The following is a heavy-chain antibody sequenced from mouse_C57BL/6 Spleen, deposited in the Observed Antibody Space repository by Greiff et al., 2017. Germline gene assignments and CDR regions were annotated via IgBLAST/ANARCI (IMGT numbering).Heavy chain of an antibody. Sequence: VQLQQPGAELVMPGASVKLSCKASGYTFTSYWMHWVKQRPGQGLEWIGEIDPSDSYTNYNQKFKGKSTLTVDKSSSTAYMQLSSLPSEDSAVYYCARGGGSSYPYYAMDYWGQGTSVTVSS. D-gene: IGHD1-1*01. V-gene: IGHV1-69*01. CDR1: GYTFTSYW. CDR3: ARGGGSSYPYYAMDY. J-gene: IGHJ4*01. CDR2: IDPSDSYT.